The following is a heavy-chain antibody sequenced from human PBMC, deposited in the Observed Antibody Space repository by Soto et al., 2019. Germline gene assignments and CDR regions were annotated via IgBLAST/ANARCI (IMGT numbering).Heavy chain of an antibody. V-gene: IGHV1-69*06. CDR2: IIPILGRR. J-gene: IGHJ5*02. CDR3: TRAGPFSSKSWFDP. Sequence: VQLVQAGAEVRKPGSSVKVSCKTSGGTFSNYAFYWVRQAPGQGLDGMGGIIPILGRRNYAPRFQGRVTITADRITNTTYMELTSRTFEDTAVYYWTRAGPFSSKSWFDPWGQGTFVTVSS. D-gene: IGHD6-13*01. CDR1: GGTFSNYA.